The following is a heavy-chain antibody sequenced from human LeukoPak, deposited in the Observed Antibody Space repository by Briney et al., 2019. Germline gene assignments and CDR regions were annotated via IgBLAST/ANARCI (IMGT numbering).Heavy chain of an antibody. Sequence: PGGSLRLSCATSGFKFTDYDMHWVRQAPGKGPEWVSAIGTLHDTFYSESVRGRFTTSRVDVRNSLYLQMNSLRAGDTAVYYCVRGCMFCDWKTWFDPWGQGTLVTVSS. CDR3: VRGCMFCDWKTWFDP. V-gene: IGHV3-13*01. J-gene: IGHJ5*02. CDR1: GFKFTDYD. CDR2: IGTLHDT. D-gene: IGHD2-8*01.